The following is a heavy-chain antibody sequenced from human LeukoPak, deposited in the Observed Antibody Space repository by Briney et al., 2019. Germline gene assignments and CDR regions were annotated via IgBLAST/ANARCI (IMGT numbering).Heavy chain of an antibody. J-gene: IGHJ5*02. D-gene: IGHD6-13*01. Sequence: ASVKVSCKASGYTFTSYDINWVRQAAGQGLEWMGWMNPNSGNTGYAQKFQGRVTITRNTSISTAYMELSSLRSEDTAVYYCVLAAAGTNWFDPWGQGTLVTVSS. CDR2: MNPNSGNT. CDR1: GYTFTSYD. V-gene: IGHV1-8*03. CDR3: VLAAAGTNWFDP.